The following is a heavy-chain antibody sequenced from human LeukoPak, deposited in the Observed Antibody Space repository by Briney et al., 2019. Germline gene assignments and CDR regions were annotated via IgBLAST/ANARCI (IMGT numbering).Heavy chain of an antibody. D-gene: IGHD1-14*01. V-gene: IGHV3-48*02. CDR2: ISSSSSTL. Sequence: PGGSLRLSCVASGITFSSYSMNWVRQAPGKGLEWVSYISSSSSTLYYAHSVKGRFTISRANAKNSLYLQMNSLRDEDTAVYYCARETPDAFDIWGQGTMVTVS. CDR3: ARETPDAFDI. J-gene: IGHJ3*02. CDR1: GITFSSYS.